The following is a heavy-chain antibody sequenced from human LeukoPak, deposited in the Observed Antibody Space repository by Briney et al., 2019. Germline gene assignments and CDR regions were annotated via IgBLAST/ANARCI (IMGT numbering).Heavy chain of an antibody. CDR2: IRSASGGT. D-gene: IGHD3-22*01. Sequence: GASVKVSCKASGYTFSDYYMYWVRQAPGQGLEWMGWIRSASGGTNYAQKFQGRVTMTRDTSISTAYMELSRLRPYDTAVYYCARAPRYYDASGSYPLGHWGQGTLVTVSS. CDR3: ARAPRYYDASGSYPLGH. V-gene: IGHV1-2*02. CDR1: GYTFSDYY. J-gene: IGHJ4*02.